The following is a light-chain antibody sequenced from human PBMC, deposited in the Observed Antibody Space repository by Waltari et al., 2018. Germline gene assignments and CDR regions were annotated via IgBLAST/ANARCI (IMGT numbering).Light chain of an antibody. CDR1: SSNIGGNP. Sequence: QSVLTQPPSASGTPGQRVTISCSGSSSNIGGNPANWYQQLPGTAPKLLIYNNDQRPSGVRDRFSGSKSGTSASLAISGLQSEDEADYYCAAWDDSRNGPVFGGGTKLPVL. CDR3: AAWDDSRNGPV. J-gene: IGLJ3*02. V-gene: IGLV1-44*01. CDR2: NND.